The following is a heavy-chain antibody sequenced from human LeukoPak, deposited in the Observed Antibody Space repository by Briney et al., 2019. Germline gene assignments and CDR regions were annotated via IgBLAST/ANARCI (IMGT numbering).Heavy chain of an antibody. CDR2: INPNSGGT. V-gene: IGHV1-2*02. CDR3: ASSNSYSSGWYHV. J-gene: IGHJ6*04. CDR1: GYTFSGYY. D-gene: IGHD6-19*01. Sequence: ASVKVSCKASGYTFSGYYMHWVRQAPGQGLEWMGWINPNSGGTNYAQKFQGRVTMTRDTSISTAYMELSRLRSDDTAVYYCASSNSYSSGWYHVWGKGTTVTVSS.